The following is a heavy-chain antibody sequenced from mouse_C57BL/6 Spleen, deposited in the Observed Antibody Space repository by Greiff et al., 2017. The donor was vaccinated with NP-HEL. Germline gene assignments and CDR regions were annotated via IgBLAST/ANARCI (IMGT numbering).Heavy chain of an antibody. D-gene: IGHD1-1*01. Sequence: EVQRVESGGGLVKPGGSLKLSCAASGFTFSDYGMHWVRQAPEKGLEWVAYISSGSSTIYYADTVKGRFTISRDNAKNTLFLQMTSLRSEDTAMYYCARPDYGSSYEDYAMDYWGQGTSVTVSS. J-gene: IGHJ4*01. V-gene: IGHV5-17*01. CDR3: ARPDYGSSYEDYAMDY. CDR2: ISSGSSTI. CDR1: GFTFSDYG.